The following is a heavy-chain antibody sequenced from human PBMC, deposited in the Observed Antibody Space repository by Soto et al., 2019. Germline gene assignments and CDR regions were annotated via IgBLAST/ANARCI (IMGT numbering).Heavy chain of an antibody. D-gene: IGHD2-21*02. CDR3: VRHWPDTYCGGDCPLGYYHHGMDV. V-gene: IGHV1-46*02. J-gene: IGHJ6*02. CDR1: GFTFNTYY. CDR2: INPSNGFT. Sequence: QVQLVQSGAELKKPGASVSLSCKASGFTFNTYYINWVRQSPGEGLQWMGIINPSNGFTSYAQKFQDRVTMTVDTSTKTVYMELSSLRSEDTAVYFCVRHWPDTYCGGDCPLGYYHHGMDVWGQGTAVTVSS.